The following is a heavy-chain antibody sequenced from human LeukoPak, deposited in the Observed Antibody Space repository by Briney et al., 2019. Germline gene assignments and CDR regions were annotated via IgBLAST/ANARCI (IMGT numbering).Heavy chain of an antibody. D-gene: IGHD3-3*01. CDR2: IRSKAYGGTT. J-gene: IGHJ4*02. Sequence: RSLRLSCTASGFTFGDYAMSWVRQAPGKGLEWVGFIRSKAYGGTTEYAASVKGRFTISRDDSKSIAYLQMNSLKTEDTAVYYCTGDRIASSIFGVVISPPDYWGQGTLVTVSS. CDR3: TGDRIASSIFGVVISPPDY. CDR1: GFTFGDYA. V-gene: IGHV3-49*04.